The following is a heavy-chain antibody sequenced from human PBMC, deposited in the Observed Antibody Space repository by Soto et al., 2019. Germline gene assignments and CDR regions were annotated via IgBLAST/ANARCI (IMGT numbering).Heavy chain of an antibody. CDR3: ARSLYCSGGSCLPYYYMDV. CDR2: IIPILGIA. Sequence: SVKVSCKASGGTFSSYTISWVRQAPGQGLEWMGRIIPILGIANYAQKFQGRVTITADKSTSTAYMELSSLRSEDTAVYYCARSLYCSGGSCLPYYYMDVWGKGTTVTVSS. CDR1: GGTFSSYT. J-gene: IGHJ6*03. V-gene: IGHV1-69*02. D-gene: IGHD2-15*01.